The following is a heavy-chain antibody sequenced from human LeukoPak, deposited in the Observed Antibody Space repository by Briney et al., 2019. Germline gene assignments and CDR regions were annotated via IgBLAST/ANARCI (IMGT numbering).Heavy chain of an antibody. CDR2: IYYSGST. CDR3: ARDWATINYYYGMDV. D-gene: IGHD5-12*01. V-gene: IGHV4-61*08. J-gene: IGHJ6*02. Sequence: PSETLSLTCTVSGGSISSGGYYWSWIRQHPGTGLEWIGYIYYSGSTNYNPSLKSRVTISVDTSKNQFSLKLSSVTAADTAVYYCARDWATINYYYGMDVWGQGTTVTVSS. CDR1: GGSISSGGYY.